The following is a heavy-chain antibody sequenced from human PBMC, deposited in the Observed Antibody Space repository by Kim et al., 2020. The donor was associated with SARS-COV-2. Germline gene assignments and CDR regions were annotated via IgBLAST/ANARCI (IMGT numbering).Heavy chain of an antibody. CDR3: ARPITMIVGPHGAGAPDAFDI. CDR1: GGSISSSGDY. J-gene: IGHJ3*02. V-gene: IGHV4-39*01. CDR2: IYYSGST. D-gene: IGHD3-22*01. Sequence: SETLSLTCIVSGGSISSSGDYWGWVRQPPGKGLEWIGNIYYSGSTYYNPSLKSRVTVSVDTSENQFSLKLSSVTAADTAVYYCARPITMIVGPHGAGAPDAFDIWGHGTVVTVSS.